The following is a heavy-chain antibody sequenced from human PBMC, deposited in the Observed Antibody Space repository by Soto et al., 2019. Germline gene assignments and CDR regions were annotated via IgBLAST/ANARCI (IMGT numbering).Heavy chain of an antibody. J-gene: IGHJ3*02. Sequence: ASVKVSCKASGYTFTSYGISWVRQAPGQGLEWMGWISAYNGNTNYAQKLQGRVTMTTDTSTSTAYMELRSLRSDDTAMYYCARVRYYGSGSYGAFDIWGQGTMVTVSS. V-gene: IGHV1-18*01. CDR1: GYTFTSYG. D-gene: IGHD3-10*01. CDR2: ISAYNGNT. CDR3: ARVRYYGSGSYGAFDI.